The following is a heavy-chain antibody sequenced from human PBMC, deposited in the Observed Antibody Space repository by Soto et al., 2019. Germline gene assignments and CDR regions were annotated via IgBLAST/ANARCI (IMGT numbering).Heavy chain of an antibody. CDR3: AKEYGRLDY. J-gene: IGHJ4*02. D-gene: IGHD4-17*01. V-gene: IGHV3-11*06. CDR2: ISSSSGCT. CDR1: GFTFSDYY. Sequence: PAGYLRLSCAASGFTFSDYYMSCIRQAPGKGLEWVSYISSSSGCTNYADSVKGRVTISRDNAKNSLYLQMNSLRAEDTAVYYCAKEYGRLDYWGQGTRVTVSS.